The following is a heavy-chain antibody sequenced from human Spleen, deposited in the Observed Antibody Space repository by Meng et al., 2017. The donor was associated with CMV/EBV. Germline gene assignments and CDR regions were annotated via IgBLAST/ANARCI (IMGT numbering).Heavy chain of an antibody. CDR3: TTSRHYYDSGGYYAVSFFDP. Sequence: AWMSWGRQAPGKGLGWVGRIKSKTDSGTTDYAAPVKGRFTISRDDSRNTLYLQMNNLKTEDTAMYYCTTSRHYYDSGGYYAVSFFDPWGQGTLVTVS. V-gene: IGHV3-15*01. CDR1: AW. CDR2: IKSKTDSGTT. D-gene: IGHD3-22*01. J-gene: IGHJ5*02.